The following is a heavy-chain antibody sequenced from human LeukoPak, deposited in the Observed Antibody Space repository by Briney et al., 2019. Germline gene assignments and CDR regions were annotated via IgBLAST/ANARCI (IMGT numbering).Heavy chain of an antibody. J-gene: IGHJ4*02. Sequence: SETLSLTCAVYGGSFSGYYWSWIRQPPGKGLEWIGEINHSGSTNYNPSLKSRVTISVDTSKNQFYLKLSSVTATDTAVYYCASPPYSSSDYWGQGTLVTVSS. CDR3: ASPPYSSSDY. D-gene: IGHD6-13*01. CDR2: INHSGST. CDR1: GGSFSGYY. V-gene: IGHV4-34*01.